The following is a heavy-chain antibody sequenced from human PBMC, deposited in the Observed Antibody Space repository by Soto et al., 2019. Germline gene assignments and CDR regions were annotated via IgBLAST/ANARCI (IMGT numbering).Heavy chain of an antibody. D-gene: IGHD6-19*01. CDR2: LSGSGTST. CDR1: GFSFVNYA. V-gene: IGHV3-23*01. Sequence: GGSLRLSCAASGFSFVNYAMNWVRQAPGKGLEWVSGLSGSGTSTYYADSVKGRFTISRDNSRDTLFLQMNSLTADGTAVYYCAKATTNGGWFNPFDSWGQGALVTVSS. J-gene: IGHJ4*02. CDR3: AKATTNGGWFNPFDS.